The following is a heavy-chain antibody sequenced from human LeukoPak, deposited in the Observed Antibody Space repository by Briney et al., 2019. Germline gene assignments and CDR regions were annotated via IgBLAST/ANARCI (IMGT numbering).Heavy chain of an antibody. CDR2: SYSDGTRT. J-gene: IGHJ5*01. V-gene: IGHV3-74*01. Sequence: GGSLRLSCVASGLTFRNYWMHWVRQAPGKGLVWVSYSYSDGTRTTYADSVKGRFTISRDNAKNTVYLQMNSLRAEDTAVYYCAREGLYYDYDWGIYPPWILDSWGQGTLVTVSS. CDR1: GLTFRNYW. D-gene: IGHD3-16*02. CDR3: AREGLYYDYDWGIYPPWILDS.